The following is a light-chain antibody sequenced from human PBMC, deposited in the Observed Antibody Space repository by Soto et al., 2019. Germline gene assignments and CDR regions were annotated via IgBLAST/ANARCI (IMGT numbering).Light chain of an antibody. CDR3: QQRSNWPPIT. Sequence: EVVLTQSPATLSLSLGGRCTLSCRASQSVSHYLAWYQQKPGQSPRLLIYDASNRATGIPARFSGSGSGTEFTLTISSLEPEDFAVYYCQQRSNWPPITFGQGTRLEIK. V-gene: IGKV3-11*01. CDR2: DAS. J-gene: IGKJ5*01. CDR1: QSVSHY.